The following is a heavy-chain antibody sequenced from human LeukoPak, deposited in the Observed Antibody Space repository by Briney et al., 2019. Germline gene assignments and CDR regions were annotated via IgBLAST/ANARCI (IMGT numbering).Heavy chain of an antibody. CDR2: ISYDGRNK. V-gene: IGHV3-30*18. CDR1: GFTFSSYG. D-gene: IGHD3-22*01. CDR3: AKEDPPTRVVVAPWGDY. Sequence: PGGSLRLSCAASGFTFSSYGMHWVRQAPGKGLEWVAVISYDGRNKYYADSVKGRFTISRDNSKNTLYLQMNSLRAEDTAVYYCAKEDPPTRVVVAPWGDYWGQGTLVTVSS. J-gene: IGHJ4*02.